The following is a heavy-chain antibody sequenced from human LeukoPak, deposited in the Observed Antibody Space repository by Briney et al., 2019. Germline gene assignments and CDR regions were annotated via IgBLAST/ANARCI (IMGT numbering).Heavy chain of an antibody. CDR1: GYTFSSYT. V-gene: IGHV7-4-1*02. CDR3: ARALSSSWYYFDY. Sequence: GASVKVSCKASGYTFSSYTINWVRQAPGQGLEWMGWINTNTGNPTYVQGFTGRFVFSLDTSVSTAYLQISSLKAEDTAVYSCARALSSSWYYFDYWGQGTLVTVSS. D-gene: IGHD6-13*01. J-gene: IGHJ4*02. CDR2: INTNTGNP.